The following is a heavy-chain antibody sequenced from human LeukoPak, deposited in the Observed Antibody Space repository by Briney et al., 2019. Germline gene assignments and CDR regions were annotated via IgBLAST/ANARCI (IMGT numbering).Heavy chain of an antibody. CDR1: GYTFTSYY. CDR2: INASGGST. V-gene: IGHV1-46*01. J-gene: IGHJ3*02. D-gene: IGHD3-22*01. CDR3: ARVKPNYYDFSTYCTFDI. Sequence: GASVNVSCKASGYTFTSYYMHWVRQAPGHGLEWMGIINASGGSTSYAQKFQGRVTMTRDTSTSTVYMELRSVRSEDAGVYYCARVKPNYYDFSTYCTFDIWGQGTMVTVSS.